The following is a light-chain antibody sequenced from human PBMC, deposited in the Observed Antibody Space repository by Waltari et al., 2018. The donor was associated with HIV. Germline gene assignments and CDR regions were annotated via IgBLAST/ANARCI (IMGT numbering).Light chain of an antibody. Sequence: EIVLTQSPATLSLSPGERATLSCRASQSVSSYLAWYQQTPGQAPRLLIYDASNRATGIPARFSGSGSGTNFTLTISSLEPEDFAVYYCQQRSNWPFGPGTKVDIK. CDR2: DAS. V-gene: IGKV3-11*01. CDR3: QQRSNWP. CDR1: QSVSSY. J-gene: IGKJ3*01.